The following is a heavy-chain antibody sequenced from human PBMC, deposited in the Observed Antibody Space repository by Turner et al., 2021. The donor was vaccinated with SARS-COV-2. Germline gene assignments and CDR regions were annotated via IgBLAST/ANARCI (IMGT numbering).Heavy chain of an antibody. D-gene: IGHD2-8*01. CDR2: IWSDGSNK. V-gene: IGHV3-33*01. Sequence: QVQLVESGGVVVHPGMSLRLSCVVAVFTFSSDGMHWVRQAPGKGLEWVAVIWSDGSNKYYADSVKGRLTISRDNSKNTLYLQMNCLAAEDTAVYYCARDPNAGYYYMDVWGKGTTVTVSS. CDR1: VFTFSSDG. J-gene: IGHJ6*03. CDR3: ARDPNAGYYYMDV.